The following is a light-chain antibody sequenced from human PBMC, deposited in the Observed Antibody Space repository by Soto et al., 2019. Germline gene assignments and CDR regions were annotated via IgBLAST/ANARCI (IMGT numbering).Light chain of an antibody. Sequence: DIVLTQSPGTLSFSPRERATLSCRASQSVSSSYLAWYQHKPGQAPRLLIYGASSRATGIPDRFSGGGSGTYFTLTISRLEPEDFAVYYCQQYGGSPPLTFGGGTKVEIK. CDR1: QSVSSSY. V-gene: IGKV3-20*01. CDR3: QQYGGSPPLT. CDR2: GAS. J-gene: IGKJ4*01.